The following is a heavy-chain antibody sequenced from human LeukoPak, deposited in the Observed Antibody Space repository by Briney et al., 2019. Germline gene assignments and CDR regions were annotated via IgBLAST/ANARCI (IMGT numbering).Heavy chain of an antibody. V-gene: IGHV3-23*01. CDR3: AKDRSWDRGGWFDP. Sequence: LPGGSLRLSCAASGFTFSAYAMSWVRQAPGKGLEWVSAINGGGTTYYTDSVTGRFTISRDNSKSTVYLQMNNLRAEDTAIYYCAKDRSWDRGGWFDPWGQGTLVTVSS. CDR2: INGGGTT. CDR1: GFTFSAYA. D-gene: IGHD1-26*01. J-gene: IGHJ5*02.